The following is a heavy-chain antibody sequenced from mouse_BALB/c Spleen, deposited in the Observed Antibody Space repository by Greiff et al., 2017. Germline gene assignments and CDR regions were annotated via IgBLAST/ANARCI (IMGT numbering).Heavy chain of an antibody. CDR1: GYTFTNYW. Sequence: QVQLKESGAELVRPGTSVKISCKASGYTFTNYWLGWVKQRPGHGLEWIGDIYPGGGYTNYNEKFKGKATLTADTSSSTAYMQLSSLTSEDSAVYFCASSGGYYGSSYVDWYFDVWGAGTTVTVSS. J-gene: IGHJ1*01. CDR2: IYPGGGYT. V-gene: IGHV1-63*02. D-gene: IGHD1-1*01. CDR3: ASSGGYYGSSYVDWYFDV.